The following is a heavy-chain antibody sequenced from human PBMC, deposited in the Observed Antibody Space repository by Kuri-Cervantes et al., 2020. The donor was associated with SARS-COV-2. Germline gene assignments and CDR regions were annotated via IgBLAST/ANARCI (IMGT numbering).Heavy chain of an antibody. CDR2: IIPILGTA. CDR3: ARDGAEVTSHFDY. Sequence: SVKVSCKASGGTFSSYAISWVRQAPGQGLEWMGRIIPILGTANYAQKFQGRVTITADKSTSTAYMELSSLRSEDTAVYYCARDGAEVTSHFDYWGQGTLVTVSS. J-gene: IGHJ4*02. CDR1: GGTFSSYA. D-gene: IGHD2-21*02. V-gene: IGHV1-69*04.